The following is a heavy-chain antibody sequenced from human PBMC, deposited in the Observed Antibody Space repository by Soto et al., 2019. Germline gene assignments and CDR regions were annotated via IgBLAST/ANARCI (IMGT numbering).Heavy chain of an antibody. CDR2: IYYSGST. Sequence: SETLSLTCTVSGGSVNSGRYYWNWIRQPPGKGLEWIGYIYYSGSTNYNPSLKSRVTISVDTSKNQFSLRLTSVTAADTAVYYCATERNTDWKSLDSWGQGTLVPVSS. D-gene: IGHD1-1*01. CDR1: GGSVNSGRYY. V-gene: IGHV4-61*01. CDR3: ATERNTDWKSLDS. J-gene: IGHJ4*02.